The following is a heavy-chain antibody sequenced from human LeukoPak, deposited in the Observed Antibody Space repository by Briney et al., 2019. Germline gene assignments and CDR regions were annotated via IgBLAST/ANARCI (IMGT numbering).Heavy chain of an antibody. CDR1: GFTFSGYS. Sequence: GGSLRLSCAASGFTFSGYSMSWIRQAPGKGLEWVSYISSSSSYTNYADSVKGRFTISRDITKNSHYLQMNSLRAEDTAVYYCARASMRMATGGLVHYWGQGTLVIVSS. CDR2: ISSSSSYT. V-gene: IGHV3-11*05. CDR3: ARASMRMATGGLVHY. D-gene: IGHD5-24*01. J-gene: IGHJ4*02.